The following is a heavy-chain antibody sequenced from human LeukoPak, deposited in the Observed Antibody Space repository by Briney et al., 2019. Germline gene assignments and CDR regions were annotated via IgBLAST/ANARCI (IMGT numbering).Heavy chain of an antibody. Sequence: PGGSLRLSCAASGFTFSSYAMSWVRQAPGKGLEWVSAISGSGGSTYYADSVKGRFTISRDNSKNTLYLQMNSLRVEDTAVYYCAKDIHRSGWAFDYWGQGTLVTVSS. CDR3: AKDIHRSGWAFDY. CDR1: GFTFSSYA. V-gene: IGHV3-23*01. CDR2: ISGSGGST. J-gene: IGHJ4*02. D-gene: IGHD6-25*01.